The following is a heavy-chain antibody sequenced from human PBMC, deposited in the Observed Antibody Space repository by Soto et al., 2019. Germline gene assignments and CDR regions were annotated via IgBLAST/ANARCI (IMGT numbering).Heavy chain of an antibody. J-gene: IGHJ4*02. V-gene: IGHV4-31*03. CDR1: GGSISSGGYY. CDR2: IYYSGST. Sequence: SETLSLTCTVSGGSISSGGYYWSWIRQHPGKGLEWIGYIYYSGSTYYNPSLRSRVTISVDTSKNQFSLKLSSVTAADTAVYYCARDLNSGYDSWGQGTLVTVSS. D-gene: IGHD5-12*01. CDR3: ARDLNSGYDS.